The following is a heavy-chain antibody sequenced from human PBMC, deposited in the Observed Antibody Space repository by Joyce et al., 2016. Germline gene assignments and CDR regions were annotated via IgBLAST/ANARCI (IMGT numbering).Heavy chain of an antibody. CDR1: GFPVNTYM. Sequence: EVQVVESGGGLVKPGGSLRLSCAASGFPVNTYMMNWVRQVPGKGLEWVATIQSSTNYIFYRDSVKGRFTISGDIAENSVYLQMNSLRGEDTGIYYCARAALVGDCSTGSCYAHFWGQGTPVTVSS. D-gene: IGHD1-26*01. V-gene: IGHV3-21*01. J-gene: IGHJ4*02. CDR3: ARAALVGDCSTGSCYAHF. CDR2: IQSSTNYI.